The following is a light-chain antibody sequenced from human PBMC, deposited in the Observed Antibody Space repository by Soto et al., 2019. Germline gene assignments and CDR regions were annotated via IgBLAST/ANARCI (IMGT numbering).Light chain of an antibody. J-gene: IGLJ2*01. CDR2: DNN. CDR3: GTWDSSLSAVV. Sequence: QSALTQPASVSGSPGQSITISCTGTSSDVGTYNLVSWHQHHPGKAPKLIIYDNNKRPSGIPDRFSGSKSGTSATLGITGLQTGDEADYYCGTWDSSLSAVVFGGGTKLTVL. CDR1: SSDVGTYNL. V-gene: IGLV1-51*01.